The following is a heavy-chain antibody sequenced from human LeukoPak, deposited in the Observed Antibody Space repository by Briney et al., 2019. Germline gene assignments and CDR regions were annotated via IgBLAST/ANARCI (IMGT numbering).Heavy chain of an antibody. CDR2: ISSGSSYI. CDR1: GFTFSSYS. CDR3: ARDPGYGGADY. Sequence: GGSLRLSCAASGFTFSSYSMNWVRQAPGKGLEWVSSISSGSSYIYYADSMKGRFTISRDNAKNSLYLQMNSLRAEDTAVYYCARDPGYGGADYWGQGTLVTVSS. V-gene: IGHV3-21*01. D-gene: IGHD4-23*01. J-gene: IGHJ4*02.